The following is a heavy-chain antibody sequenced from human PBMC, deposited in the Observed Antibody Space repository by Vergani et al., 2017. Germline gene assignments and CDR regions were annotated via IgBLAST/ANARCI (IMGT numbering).Heavy chain of an antibody. CDR2: IYYSGLT. D-gene: IGHD6-19*01. CDR1: ADSISSGSYY. V-gene: IGHV4-39*01. J-gene: IGHJ4*02. Sequence: QLQLQQSGPGLVKPSETLFLTCTVSADSISSGSYYWGWIRQPPGKSLEWIGSIYYSGLTYYNPSLKSRVAISVDTSKNQFSLKVTSVTAADTAVYFCARQRPGSGWSPGVFDDWGQGILVTVSS. CDR3: ARQRPGSGWSPGVFDD.